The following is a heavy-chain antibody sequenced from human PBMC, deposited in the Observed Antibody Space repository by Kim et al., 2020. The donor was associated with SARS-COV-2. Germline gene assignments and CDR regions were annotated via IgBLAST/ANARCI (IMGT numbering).Heavy chain of an antibody. CDR3: ARDSIELYSGGDCRTPQKAFDI. Sequence: SETLSLTCTVSGGSISSSSYYWGWIRQPPGKGLEWIGSIYYSGSTYYNPSLKSRVTISEDTSKNQFSLKLSSVTAADTAVYYCARDSIELYSGGDCRTPQKAFDIWGQGTMVTVSS. CDR1: GGSISSSSYY. J-gene: IGHJ3*02. D-gene: IGHD2-21*02. CDR2: IYYSGST. V-gene: IGHV4-39*07.